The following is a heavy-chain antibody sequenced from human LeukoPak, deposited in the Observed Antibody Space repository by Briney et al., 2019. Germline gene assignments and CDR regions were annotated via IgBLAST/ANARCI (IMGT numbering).Heavy chain of an antibody. J-gene: IGHJ6*02. CDR3: AKGVGTTLVVPAAANYYYYGMDV. D-gene: IGHD2-2*01. V-gene: IGHV3-23*01. CDR2: ISGSGGTT. Sequence: GGSLRLSCAASGFTFNTFGMSWVRQAPGKGLAWVSLISGSGGTTFYADSVKGRFTISRDNSKNTLYLQMNSLRAEDTAVYYCAKGVGTTLVVPAAANYYYYGMDVWGQGTTVTVSS. CDR1: GFTFNTFG.